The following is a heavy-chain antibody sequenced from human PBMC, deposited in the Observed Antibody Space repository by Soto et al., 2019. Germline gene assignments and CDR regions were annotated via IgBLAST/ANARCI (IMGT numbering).Heavy chain of an antibody. CDR3: ARDRIRFLEWLSSHYDYYCMDV. D-gene: IGHD3-3*01. CDR2: ISYDGSNK. J-gene: IGHJ6*02. Sequence: QVQLVESGGGVVQPGRSLRLSCAASGFTFSSYAMHWVRQAPGKGLEWVAVISYDGSNKYYADSVKGRFTISRDNAKNTLYLQMNSLRAEDTAVYYCARDRIRFLEWLSSHYDYYCMDVWGQGTTVTVSS. V-gene: IGHV3-30-3*01. CDR1: GFTFSSYA.